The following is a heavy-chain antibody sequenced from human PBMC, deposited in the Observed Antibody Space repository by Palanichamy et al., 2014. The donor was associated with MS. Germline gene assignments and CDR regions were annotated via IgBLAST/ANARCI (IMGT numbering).Heavy chain of an antibody. CDR3: ARNRVDLAGERMTTVTALDH. CDR2: SIPIVGTT. Sequence: QVQLVQSGAEVKKPGSSVRISCKVSGSRFSNYVVTWVRQVPGQGLEWMGGSIPIVGTTNYAPRFQGRLTFTADSSTGTAYMQLTTLKSEDTAIYYCARNRVDLAGERMTTVTALDHWGQGTLVTVS. V-gene: IGHV1-69*01. D-gene: IGHD4-17*01. J-gene: IGHJ4*02. CDR1: GSRFSNYV.